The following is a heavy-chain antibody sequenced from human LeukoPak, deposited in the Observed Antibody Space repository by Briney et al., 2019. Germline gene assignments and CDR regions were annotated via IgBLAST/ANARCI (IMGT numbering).Heavy chain of an antibody. CDR1: GITFSSYG. D-gene: IGHD5-18*01. Sequence: GGSLRLSCAASGITFSSYGMHWVRQAPGKGLEWGAVISYDGSNKYYADSVKGRFTISRDNSKNTLYLQMNSLRAEDTAVYYCAKDGRDSYGYGRYYYGMDVWGQGTTVTVSS. CDR3: AKDGRDSYGYGRYYYGMDV. V-gene: IGHV3-30*18. CDR2: ISYDGSNK. J-gene: IGHJ6*02.